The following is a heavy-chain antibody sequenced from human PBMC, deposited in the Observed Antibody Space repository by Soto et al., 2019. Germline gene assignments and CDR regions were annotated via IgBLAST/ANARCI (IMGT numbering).Heavy chain of an antibody. CDR1: GGTFSSYA. D-gene: IGHD2-2*01. CDR2: IIPIFGTA. V-gene: IGHV1-69*13. CDR3: ARGTDCSSTSCYLDYYYGMDV. Sequence: ASVNVSCKASGGTFSSYAISWVRQAPGQGLEWMGGIIPIFGTANYAQKFQGRVTITADESTSTAYMELSSLRSEDTAVYYCARGTDCSSTSCYLDYYYGMDVWGQGTKVTVSS. J-gene: IGHJ6*02.